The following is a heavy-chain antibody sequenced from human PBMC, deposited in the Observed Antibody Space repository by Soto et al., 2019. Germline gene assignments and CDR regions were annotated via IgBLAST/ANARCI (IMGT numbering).Heavy chain of an antibody. CDR3: AKILQLGDYAYYYYGMEV. J-gene: IGHJ6*02. D-gene: IGHD4-17*01. CDR1: GFTFSSYG. CDR2: ISYDGSNK. Sequence: QVQLVESGGGVVQPGRSLRLSCAASGFTFSSYGMHWVRQAPGKGLEWVAVISYDGSNKYYADSVKGRFTISRDNSKNTIYLQMNSLRAEDTAVYYCAKILQLGDYAYYYYGMEVWGQGTTVTVSS. V-gene: IGHV3-30*18.